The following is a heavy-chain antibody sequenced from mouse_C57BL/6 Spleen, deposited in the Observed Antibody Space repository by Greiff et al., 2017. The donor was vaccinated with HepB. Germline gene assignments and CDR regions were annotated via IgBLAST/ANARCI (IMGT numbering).Heavy chain of an antibody. J-gene: IGHJ2*01. Sequence: EVQLQQSGPELVKPGASVKISCKASGYSFTGYYMHWVKQSSEKSLEWIGEINPSTGGTSYNQKFKGKATLTVDKSSSTAYMQLKSLTSEDSAVYYCAREEGLDYWGQGTTLTVSS. V-gene: IGHV1-43*01. CDR3: AREEGLDY. CDR2: INPSTGGT. CDR1: GYSFTGYY.